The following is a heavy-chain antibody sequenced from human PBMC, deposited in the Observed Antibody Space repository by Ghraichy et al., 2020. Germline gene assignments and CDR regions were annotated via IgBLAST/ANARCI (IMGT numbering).Heavy chain of an antibody. V-gene: IGHV3-74*01. CDR1: GFTFSDYW. CDR3: ARNNRDF. CDR2: IKSDGGTT. D-gene: IGHD1/OR15-1a*01. J-gene: IGHJ4*02. Sequence: GESLNISCVASGFTFSDYWMHWVRQAPGKGLVWVSRIKSDGGTTDYADSVKGRFTISRDNAKNTLYLQMNSLRADDTAMYYCARNNRDFWGQGTLVTVSS.